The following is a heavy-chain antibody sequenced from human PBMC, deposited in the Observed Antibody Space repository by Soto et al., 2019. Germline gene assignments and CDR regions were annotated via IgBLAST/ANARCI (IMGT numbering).Heavy chain of an antibody. CDR1: GYTFTGYY. D-gene: IGHD3-9*01. J-gene: IGHJ6*02. V-gene: IGHV1-2*02. Sequence: GASVKVSCKASGYTFTGYYMHWVRQAPGQGLEWMGWINPNSGGTNYAQKFQGRVTMTRDTSISTAYMELSRLRSDDTAVYYCARDPSRYDILTGYGYYYGMDVWGQGTTVTVSS. CDR2: INPNSGGT. CDR3: ARDPSRYDILTGYGYYYGMDV.